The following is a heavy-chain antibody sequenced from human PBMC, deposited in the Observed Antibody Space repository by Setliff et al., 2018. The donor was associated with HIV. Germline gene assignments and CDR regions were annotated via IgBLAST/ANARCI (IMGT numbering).Heavy chain of an antibody. CDR1: GYSFARYG. V-gene: IGHV1-18*01. D-gene: IGHD6-19*01. CDR2: ISGFNGNT. J-gene: IGHJ3*02. CDR3: ARVPYRSAWFSGGHDAFDI. Sequence: SVKVSCKASGYSFARYGLSWGRQAPGQGLEWMGWISGFNGNTKYAQSFQDRVAMTTETATSTAYMEMRSLRSDDTAVYFCARVPYRSAWFSGGHDAFDIWGQGTMVTVSS.